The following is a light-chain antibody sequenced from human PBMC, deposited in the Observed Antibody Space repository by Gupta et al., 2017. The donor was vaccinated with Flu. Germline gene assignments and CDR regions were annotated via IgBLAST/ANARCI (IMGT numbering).Light chain of an antibody. J-gene: IGKJ4*01. CDR1: QSVSSN. CDR3: QHDNNWPRLT. Sequence: EIVMTQSPATLSVSPGERATLSCRASQSVSSNLAWYQQKPGQAPRLLIYGASTRATGIPARFSGSGSGTEFTLTISSRQSEDFAVYYCQHDNNWPRLTFGGGTKVEIK. CDR2: GAS. V-gene: IGKV3-15*01.